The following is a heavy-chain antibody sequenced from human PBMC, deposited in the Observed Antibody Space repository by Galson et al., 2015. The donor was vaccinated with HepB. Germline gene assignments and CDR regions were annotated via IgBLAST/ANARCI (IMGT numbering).Heavy chain of an antibody. CDR3: TRAVREPDSGYFDS. CDR2: INPGRGNT. CDR1: GYTFTIYA. V-gene: IGHV1-3*01. Sequence: SVKVSCKASGYTFTIYAVHWVRLAPGPRLEWVGWINPGRGNTKYYAKSVQGRFTISRDNSKSTLFLLMNNMRSEDTAMYYCTRAVREPDSGYFDSWGQGALVTVSS. J-gene: IGHJ4*02. D-gene: IGHD1-14*01.